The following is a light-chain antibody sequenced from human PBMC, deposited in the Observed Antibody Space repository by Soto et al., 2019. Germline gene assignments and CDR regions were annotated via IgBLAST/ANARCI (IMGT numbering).Light chain of an antibody. CDR2: GAS. Sequence: EMVLTQSPGTLSLSPGERATLSCRASQSVSSSYLAWYQQKPGQAPRLLIYGASSRATGIPDRFSGSGSGTDFTLTISRLEPEDFAVYYCQQYGSSRWTCGQGTKV. CDR1: QSVSSSY. CDR3: QQYGSSRWT. V-gene: IGKV3-20*01. J-gene: IGKJ1*01.